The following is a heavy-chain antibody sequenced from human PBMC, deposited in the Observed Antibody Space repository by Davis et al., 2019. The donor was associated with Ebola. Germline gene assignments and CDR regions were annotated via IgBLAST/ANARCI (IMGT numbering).Heavy chain of an antibody. Sequence: ASVKVSCKASGYTFTSYYMHWVRQAPGLGLEWMGIINPSGGSTSYAQKFQGRVTITADESTSTAYMELSSLRSEDTAVYYCARAPRYDFWSGYTFDYWGQGTLVTVSS. V-gene: IGHV1-46*01. J-gene: IGHJ4*02. CDR1: GYTFTSYY. CDR3: ARAPRYDFWSGYTFDY. D-gene: IGHD3-3*01. CDR2: INPSGGST.